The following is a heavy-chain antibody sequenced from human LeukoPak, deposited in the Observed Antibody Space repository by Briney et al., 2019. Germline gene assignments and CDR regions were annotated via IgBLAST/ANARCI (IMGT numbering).Heavy chain of an antibody. V-gene: IGHV3-30*03. Sequence: GGSLRLSCAASGFTFSNYAMHWVRQAPGKGPEWVAAISSGGTPQYYGDSVKGRFTVSRDSSKDTLYLHLNNVRTEDTAVYYCARPYCRSTRCYLYFYGLDVWGQGTTVTVSS. CDR2: ISSGGTPQ. CDR1: GFTFSNYA. J-gene: IGHJ6*02. CDR3: ARPYCRSTRCYLYFYGLDV. D-gene: IGHD2-2*01.